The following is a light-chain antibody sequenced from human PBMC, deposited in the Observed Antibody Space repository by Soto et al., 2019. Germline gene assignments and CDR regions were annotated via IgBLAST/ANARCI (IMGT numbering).Light chain of an antibody. Sequence: EIVMTQSPATLSVSPGERAPLSCRASQSVSSNLAWYQQKPGQAPRLLIYGASTRATGIPARFSGSGSGTEFTLTISSLQYEDFAVYFCQQYDNWPRTFGQGTKVDI. V-gene: IGKV3-15*01. CDR1: QSVSSN. J-gene: IGKJ1*01. CDR2: GAS. CDR3: QQYDNWPRT.